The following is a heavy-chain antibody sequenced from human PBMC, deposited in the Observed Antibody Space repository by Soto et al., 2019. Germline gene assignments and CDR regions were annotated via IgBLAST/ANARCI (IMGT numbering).Heavy chain of an antibody. J-gene: IGHJ5*02. CDR2: IGTAGDT. Sequence: GGSLRLSCAASGFTFSSYDMHWVRQATGKGLEWVSAIGTAGDTYYPGSVKGRFTISRENAKNSLYLQMNSLRAEDTAVYYCARDKGSEQPYGSNWFDPWGQGTLVTVSS. CDR3: ARDKGSEQPYGSNWFDP. D-gene: IGHD3-10*01. CDR1: GFTFSSYD. V-gene: IGHV3-13*01.